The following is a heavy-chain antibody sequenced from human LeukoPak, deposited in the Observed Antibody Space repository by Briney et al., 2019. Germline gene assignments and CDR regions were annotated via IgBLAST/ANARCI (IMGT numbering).Heavy chain of an antibody. Sequence: GGSLRLSCEASGFIFSNYWMGWVRQLPGKGLEWVSAISGSGGSTYYADSVKGRFTISRDNSKNTLYLQMNSLRAEDTAVYYCARTYGSGTWPHFDYWGQGTLVTVSS. V-gene: IGHV3-23*01. J-gene: IGHJ4*02. D-gene: IGHD3-10*01. CDR2: ISGSGGST. CDR1: GFIFSNYW. CDR3: ARTYGSGTWPHFDY.